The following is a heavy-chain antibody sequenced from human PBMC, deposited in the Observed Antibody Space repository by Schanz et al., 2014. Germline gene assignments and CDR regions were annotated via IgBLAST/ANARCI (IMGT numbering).Heavy chain of an antibody. J-gene: IGHJ5*01. CDR1: GFTFDPYA. D-gene: IGHD3-16*01. CDR3: AKDLYNYGIFDS. Sequence: QVQLVESGGGVVQPGGSLRLSCAASGFTFDPYAMHWLRQSPGKGLEWVSHINSDGTTTTYADSVKGRFTISRDNSNNTLSLQMNSLRNEDTAVYYCAKDLYNYGIFDSWGQGTLVTVSS. CDR2: INSDGTTT. V-gene: IGHV3-NL1*01.